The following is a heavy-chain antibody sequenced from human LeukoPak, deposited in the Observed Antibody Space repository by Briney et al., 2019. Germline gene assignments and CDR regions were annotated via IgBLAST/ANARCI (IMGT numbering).Heavy chain of an antibody. CDR1: GFTFNNYG. V-gene: IGHV3-23*01. J-gene: IGHJ4*02. CDR2: ISGSGDAT. CDR3: AKSLGSGD. Sequence: GGSLRLSCAASGFTFNNYGMRWVRQAPGMGLEWVSTISGSGDATYYADSVKGRFTISRDNSKNTLFLQMNSLAAEDTAVYYCAKSLGSGDWGQGTLVTVSS. D-gene: IGHD2-15*01.